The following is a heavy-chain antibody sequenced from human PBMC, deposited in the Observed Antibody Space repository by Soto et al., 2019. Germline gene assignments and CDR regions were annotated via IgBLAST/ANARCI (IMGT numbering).Heavy chain of an antibody. Sequence: QVQLVESGGGVVQPGRSLRLSCAASGFTFSSYGMHWVRQAPGKGLEWVAVIWYDGSNKYYADSVKGRFTISRDNSKNTLHLQMTSLRAEDTAVYYCAKGRSVLDYYYYGMDVWGQGTTVTVSS. CDR3: AKGRSVLDYYYYGMDV. V-gene: IGHV3-33*06. CDR1: GFTFSSYG. J-gene: IGHJ6*02. CDR2: IWYDGSNK.